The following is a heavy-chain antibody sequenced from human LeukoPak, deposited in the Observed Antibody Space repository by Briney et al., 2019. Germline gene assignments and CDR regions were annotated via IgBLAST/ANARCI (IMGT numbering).Heavy chain of an antibody. Sequence: GGSLRLSCAASGFTFSSYWMSWVRQAPGKGLEWVANIKQNGSEKYYVDSVKGRLTISRDNAKNSLYLQMNSLRAEDTAVYYCARDMGSGSYYGEIFDYWGQGTLVTVSS. D-gene: IGHD3-10*01. CDR3: ARDMGSGSYYGEIFDY. V-gene: IGHV3-7*01. CDR2: IKQNGSEK. J-gene: IGHJ4*02. CDR1: GFTFSSYW.